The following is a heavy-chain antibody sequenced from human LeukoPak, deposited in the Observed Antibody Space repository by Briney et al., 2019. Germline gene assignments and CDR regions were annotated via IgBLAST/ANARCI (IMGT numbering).Heavy chain of an antibody. CDR3: AKSGYNRFDY. D-gene: IGHD5-24*01. Sequence: GRSLRLSCVASGFTFSASTMHWVRQAPGKGLEWVAVISYDGITKYYADSVKGRFTISRDNSKNTLYLQMNSLRAEDTAVYYCAKSGYNRFDYWGQGTLVTVSS. CDR1: GFTFSAST. J-gene: IGHJ4*02. V-gene: IGHV3-30*04. CDR2: ISYDGITK.